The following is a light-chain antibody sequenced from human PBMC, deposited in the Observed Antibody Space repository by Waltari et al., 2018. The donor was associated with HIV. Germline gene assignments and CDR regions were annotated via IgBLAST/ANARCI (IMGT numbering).Light chain of an antibody. J-gene: IGLJ1*01. Sequence: QSALTQPRSVSGPPGQSVPISCTGTSRDVGGYNYVYWYQHHPGKAPKFMIYHVTKRPSGVPDRFSGSKSGNTASLTISGLQAEDEADYYCCSYAGRYTYVFGTGTKVTVL. CDR3: CSYAGRYTYV. CDR2: HVT. V-gene: IGLV2-11*01. CDR1: SRDVGGYNY.